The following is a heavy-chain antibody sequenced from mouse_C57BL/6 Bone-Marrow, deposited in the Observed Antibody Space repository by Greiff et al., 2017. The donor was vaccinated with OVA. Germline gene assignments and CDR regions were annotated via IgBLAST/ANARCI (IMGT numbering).Heavy chain of an antibody. D-gene: IGHD2-4*01. CDR3: ARFYYDYDVNWYFDV. V-gene: IGHV1-82*01. J-gene: IGHJ1*03. CDR2: IYPGDGDT. Sequence: VQLKQSGPELVKPGASVKISCKASGYAFSSSWMNWVKQRPGKGLEWIGRIYPGDGDTNYNGKFKGKATLTADKSSSTAYMQLSSLTSEDSAVYFCARFYYDYDVNWYFDVWGTGTTVTVSS. CDR1: GYAFSSSW.